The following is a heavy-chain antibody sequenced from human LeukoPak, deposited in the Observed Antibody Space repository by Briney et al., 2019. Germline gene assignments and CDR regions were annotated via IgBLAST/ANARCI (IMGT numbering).Heavy chain of an antibody. CDR2: IYYSGST. J-gene: IGHJ4*02. Sequence: SETLSLTCTVSGGSVSSGSYYWSWIRQPPGKGLEWIGYIYYSGSTYYNPSLKSRVTISVDTSKNQFSLKLSSVTAADTAVYYCASQGGYSYGFDYWGQGTLVTVSS. CDR1: GGSVSSGSYY. CDR3: ASQGGYSYGFDY. D-gene: IGHD5-18*01. V-gene: IGHV4-61*01.